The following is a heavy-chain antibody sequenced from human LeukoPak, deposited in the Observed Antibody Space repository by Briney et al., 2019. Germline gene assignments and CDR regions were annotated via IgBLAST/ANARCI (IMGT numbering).Heavy chain of an antibody. V-gene: IGHV4-4*07. Sequence: PSETLSLTCTVSGGSISSYYWSWIRQPAGKGLEWIGRIYTSGSTNYNASLMSRVTISVDTSKNQFSLKLRSVTAADTAVYYCARVRCSTSSCYPEYFQHWGQGTLVTVSS. D-gene: IGHD2-15*01. CDR1: GGSISSYY. J-gene: IGHJ1*01. CDR2: IYTSGST. CDR3: ARVRCSTSSCYPEYFQH.